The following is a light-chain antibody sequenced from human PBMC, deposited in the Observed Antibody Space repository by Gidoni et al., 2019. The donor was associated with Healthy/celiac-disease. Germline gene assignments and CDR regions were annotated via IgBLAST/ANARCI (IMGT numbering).Light chain of an antibody. CDR2: DDS. J-gene: IGLJ2*01. CDR1: NIGSKS. CDR3: QVWDSSSDHPVV. Sequence: SSVLTPPPSLSAAPGQTARIPCGGNNIGSKSVHWYQQKPGQASVLVVYDDSDRPSGIPERFSGSNSGNTATLTISRVEAGDEADYYCQVWDSSSDHPVVFGGGTKLTVL. V-gene: IGLV3-21*02.